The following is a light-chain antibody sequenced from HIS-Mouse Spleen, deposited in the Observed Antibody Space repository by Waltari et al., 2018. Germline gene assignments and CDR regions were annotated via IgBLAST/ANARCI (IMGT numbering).Light chain of an antibody. CDR1: QSVSSN. V-gene: IGKV3-15*01. CDR3: QQYNNWPPYT. CDR2: GAS. Sequence: EIVMTQSPATLSVSPGERATRSCRASQSVSSNSAWYQQKPGKAPRLLIYGASTRATGIPARFSGSGSGTEFTLTISSMQSEDFAVYYCQQYNNWPPYTFGQGTKLEIK. J-gene: IGKJ2*01.